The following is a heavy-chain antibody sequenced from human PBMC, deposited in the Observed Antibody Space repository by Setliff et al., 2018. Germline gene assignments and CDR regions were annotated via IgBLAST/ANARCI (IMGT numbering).Heavy chain of an antibody. V-gene: IGHV4-39*01. J-gene: IGHJ6*03. Sequence: SETLSLTCTVSGASISANHYWGWIRQTPGKGLEWIGSISYGGNTYYDPSLKSRVTIFADTSKNQFSLLLNSVTAADTAVYYCARQKYWSGYYGEGYYYYMDVWGKGTTVTVSS. CDR1: GASISANHY. CDR2: ISYGGNT. D-gene: IGHD3-3*01. CDR3: ARQKYWSGYYGEGYYYYMDV.